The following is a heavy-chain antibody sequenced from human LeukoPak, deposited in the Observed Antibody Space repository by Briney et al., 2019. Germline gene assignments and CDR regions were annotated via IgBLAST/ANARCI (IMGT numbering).Heavy chain of an antibody. Sequence: GGSLRLSCAASGFTFSRYNMNWVRQAPGKGLEWVANIKEDGTETYYVDSVKGRFTISRDNAKNSLYLQMNSLRVEDTAVYYCAKEGRSLQTYWGQGTLVTVSS. V-gene: IGHV3-7*03. CDR1: GFTFSRYN. J-gene: IGHJ4*02. CDR2: IKEDGTET. CDR3: AKEGRSLQTY. D-gene: IGHD5-24*01.